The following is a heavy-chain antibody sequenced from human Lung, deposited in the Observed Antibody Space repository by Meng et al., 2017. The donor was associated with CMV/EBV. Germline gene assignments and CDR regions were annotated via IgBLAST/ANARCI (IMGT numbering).Heavy chain of an antibody. CDR2: IKHDGSEE. J-gene: IGHJ4*02. V-gene: IGHV3-7*01. Sequence: GGSLRLXCAASGFTFRTSWMSWVRQAPGRGLEWVANIKHDGSEEYYVDSLTGRFTISRDNAKNSLYLQMNSLGAEDTALYYCARDPGFCAFDFWGQGNWVNGAS. CDR3: ARDPGFCAFDF. D-gene: IGHD3-10*01. CDR1: GFTFRTSW.